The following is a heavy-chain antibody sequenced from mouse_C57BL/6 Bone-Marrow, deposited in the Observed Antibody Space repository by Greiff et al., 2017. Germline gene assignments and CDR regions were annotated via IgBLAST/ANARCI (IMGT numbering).Heavy chain of an antibody. Sequence: QVQLQQSGPELVKPGASVKISCKASGYAFSSSWMNWVTQRPGKGLEWIGRIYPGDGDTNYNGKFKGKATLTADKSSSTAYIQLSSLTSEDSAVYFCALWLRRGNYFDYWGQGTTLTVSS. CDR3: ALWLRRGNYFDY. CDR1: GYAFSSSW. J-gene: IGHJ2*01. D-gene: IGHD2-2*01. V-gene: IGHV1-82*01. CDR2: IYPGDGDT.